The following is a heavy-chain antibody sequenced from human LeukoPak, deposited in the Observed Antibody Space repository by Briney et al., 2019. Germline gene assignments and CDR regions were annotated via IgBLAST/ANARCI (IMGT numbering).Heavy chain of an antibody. CDR1: GGSISSYY. J-gene: IGHJ4*02. V-gene: IGHV4-4*07. Sequence: SETLSLTCTVSGGSISSYYWSWIRQPAGKGLEWIGRIYTSGGTNYNPSLKSRVTMSVDTSKNQFSLKLSSVTAADTAVYYCARISIGRSDGTTSDFDYWGQGTLVTVSS. CDR3: ARISIGRSDGTTSDFDY. CDR2: IYTSGGT. D-gene: IGHD1-7*01.